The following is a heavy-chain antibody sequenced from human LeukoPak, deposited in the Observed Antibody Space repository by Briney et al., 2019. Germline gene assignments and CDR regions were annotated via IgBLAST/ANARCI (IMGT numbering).Heavy chain of an antibody. V-gene: IGHV3-30-3*01. CDR3: ARDLWQQLAFFDY. J-gene: IGHJ4*02. D-gene: IGHD6-13*01. CDR1: GFTFNSYA. CDR2: ISYDGSSE. Sequence: GRSLRLSCAASGFTFNSYAMHWVRQAPGKGLEWVALISYDGSSEYYADSVKGRFTISRDNSKNTLYLQMNSLRAEDTAVYYCARDLWQQLAFFDYWGQGALVTVSS.